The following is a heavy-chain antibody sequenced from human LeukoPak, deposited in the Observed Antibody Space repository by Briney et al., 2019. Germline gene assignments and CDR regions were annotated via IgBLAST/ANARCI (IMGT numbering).Heavy chain of an antibody. Sequence: SETLSLTCAVYGWSFSGYYWSWIRQPPGKGLEWIGEINHSGSTNYNPSLKSRVTISVDKSKNQFTLKQSSVTAADTAVFYCARRSFQYRAARSPIKRYMDVWGKGTTVTVSS. D-gene: IGHD6-6*01. CDR2: INHSGST. V-gene: IGHV4-34*01. CDR1: GWSFSGYY. CDR3: ARRSFQYRAARSPIKRYMDV. J-gene: IGHJ6*03.